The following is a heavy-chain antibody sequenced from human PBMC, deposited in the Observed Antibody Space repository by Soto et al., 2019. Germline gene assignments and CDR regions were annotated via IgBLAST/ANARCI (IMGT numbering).Heavy chain of an antibody. V-gene: IGHV3-33*01. D-gene: IGHD6-13*01. CDR3: ARDYPPGSSSWYRWFDP. CDR1: GFPFSSYG. J-gene: IGHJ5*02. CDR2: IWYDGSNK. Sequence: SGGSLRLSCAASGFPFSSYGMHWVRQAPGKGLEWVAVIWYDGSNKYCADSVKGRFTISRDNSKNTLYLQMNSLRAEDTAVYYCARDYPPGSSSWYRWFDPWGQGTLVTVSS.